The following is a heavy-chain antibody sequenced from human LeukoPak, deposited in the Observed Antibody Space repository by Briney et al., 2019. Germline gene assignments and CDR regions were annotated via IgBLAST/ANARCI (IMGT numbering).Heavy chain of an antibody. CDR2: ISAYNGNT. CDR3: AREGAYGDFEY. V-gene: IGHV1-18*01. Sequence: GASVKVSWKASGYTFNRYGISWVRQAPGQGLEWMEWISAYNGNTNYAQKVQGRVTMTTNTSTSTAYMELRSLTSDDTAVYYCAREGAYGDFEYWGQGTLVTVSS. J-gene: IGHJ4*02. D-gene: IGHD4-17*01. CDR1: GYTFNRYG.